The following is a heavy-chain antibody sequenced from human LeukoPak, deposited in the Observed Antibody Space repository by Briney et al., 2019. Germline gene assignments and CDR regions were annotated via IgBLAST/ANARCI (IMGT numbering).Heavy chain of an antibody. CDR1: GFTFSSYA. V-gene: IGHV3-23*01. D-gene: IGHD2-21*01. Sequence: GGSLRLSCAASGFTFSSYAMSWVRQAPGKGLEWVSVISGSGGNTYYADSVKGRFTISRDNAKNSLYLRMNSLRAEDTAVYYCARDRLLADWGQGTLVTVSS. CDR3: ARDRLLAD. J-gene: IGHJ4*02. CDR2: ISGSGGNT.